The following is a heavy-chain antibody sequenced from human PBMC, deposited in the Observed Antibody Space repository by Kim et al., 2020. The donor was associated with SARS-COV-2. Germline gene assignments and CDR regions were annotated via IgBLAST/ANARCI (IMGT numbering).Heavy chain of an antibody. CDR1: GYTFTGYY. J-gene: IGHJ6*02. CDR2: INPNSGGT. CDR3: ARDPPGYYGMDV. Sequence: ASVKVSCKASGYTFTGYYMHWVRQAPGQGLEWMGRINPNSGGTNYAQKFQGRVTMTRDTSISTAYMELSRLRSDDTAVYYCARDPPGYYGMDVWGQGTTVTVSS. V-gene: IGHV1-2*06.